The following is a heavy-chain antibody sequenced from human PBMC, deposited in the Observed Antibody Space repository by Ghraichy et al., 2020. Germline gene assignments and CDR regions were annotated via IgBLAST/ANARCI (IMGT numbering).Heavy chain of an antibody. Sequence: SETLSLTCTVSGGSISSYYWSWIRQPPGKGLEWIGYIYYSGSTNYNPSLKSRVTISVDTSKNQFSLKLSSVTAADTAVYYCARATDDFWSGYHWFDPWGQGTLVTVSS. V-gene: IGHV4-59*01. CDR1: GGSISSYY. J-gene: IGHJ5*02. CDR3: ARATDDFWSGYHWFDP. CDR2: IYYSGST. D-gene: IGHD3-3*01.